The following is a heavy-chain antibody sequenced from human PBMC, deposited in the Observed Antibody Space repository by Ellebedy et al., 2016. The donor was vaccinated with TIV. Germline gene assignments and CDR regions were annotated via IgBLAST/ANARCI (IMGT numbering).Heavy chain of an antibody. D-gene: IGHD1-7*01. J-gene: IGHJ4*02. V-gene: IGHV4-39*07. CDR1: GGSISSSSYY. CDR2: IYYSGST. CDR3: AREGTSTLDY. Sequence: SETLSLTXTVSGGSISSSSYYWGWIRQPPGKGLEWIGSIYYSGSTYYNPSLKSRVTISVDTSKNQFSLKLSSVTAADTAVYFCAREGTSTLDYWGQGTLVTVSS.